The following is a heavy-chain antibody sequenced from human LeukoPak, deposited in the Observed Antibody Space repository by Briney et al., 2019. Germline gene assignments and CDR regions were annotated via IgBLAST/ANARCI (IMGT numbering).Heavy chain of an antibody. J-gene: IGHJ6*02. Sequence: SETLSLTCAVYGGSFSGYYWSWIRQPPGKGLEWIGEINHSGSTNYNPSLKSRVTISVDTSKNQFSLKLSSATAADTAVYYCAREQQQLVRWADYYYYYGMDVWGQGTTVTVSS. V-gene: IGHV4-34*01. CDR2: INHSGST. D-gene: IGHD6-13*01. CDR1: GGSFSGYY. CDR3: AREQQQLVRWADYYYYYGMDV.